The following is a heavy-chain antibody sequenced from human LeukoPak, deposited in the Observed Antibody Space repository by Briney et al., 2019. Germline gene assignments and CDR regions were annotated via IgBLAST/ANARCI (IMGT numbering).Heavy chain of an antibody. Sequence: SETLSLTCTVSGGSISSYYWSWIRRPAGKGLEWIGRIYTSGSTNYNPSLKSRVTMSVDTSKNQFSLKLSSVTAADTAVYYCARDGHDYYDSSGYYGDWGQGTLVTVSS. CDR1: GGSISSYY. J-gene: IGHJ4*02. CDR3: ARDGHDYYDSSGYYGD. V-gene: IGHV4-4*07. D-gene: IGHD3-22*01. CDR2: IYTSGST.